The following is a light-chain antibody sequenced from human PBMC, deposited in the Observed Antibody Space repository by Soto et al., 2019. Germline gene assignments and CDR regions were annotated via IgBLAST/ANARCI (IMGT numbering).Light chain of an antibody. CDR2: GAS. J-gene: IGKJ1*01. V-gene: IGKV3-20*01. Sequence: ESVSTQSSSTLTLSRGERATISGRASQSVSSSYLAWYQQKPGQAPRLLIYGASSRATGIPDRFSGSGSGTDFTLTISRLEPEDFAVYYCQQYGSSPPTFGQGTKVDIK. CDR3: QQYGSSPPT. CDR1: QSVSSSY.